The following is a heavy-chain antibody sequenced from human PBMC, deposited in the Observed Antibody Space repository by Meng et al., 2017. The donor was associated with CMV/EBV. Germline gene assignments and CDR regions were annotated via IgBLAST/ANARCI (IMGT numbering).Heavy chain of an antibody. J-gene: IGHJ4*02. D-gene: IGHD2-2*01. Sequence: GGSLRLSGAASGFTFDIYGLHWARQAPGKGLGWVAFIRYDGSSTYSSDSVKGRFTISRDNSKNTMYLQMNSLTTEDTAIYYCAKDLWVRQLNTSPSFGYWGQGTLVTVSS. V-gene: IGHV3-30*02. CDR3: AKDLWVRQLNTSPSFGY. CDR1: GFTFDIYG. CDR2: IRYDGSST.